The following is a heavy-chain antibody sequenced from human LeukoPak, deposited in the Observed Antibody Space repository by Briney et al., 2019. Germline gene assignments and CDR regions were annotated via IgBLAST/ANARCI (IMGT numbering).Heavy chain of an antibody. CDR3: ARHKLLWFGELLENWFDP. V-gene: IGHV4-61*02. CDR2: IYTSGST. J-gene: IGHJ5*02. D-gene: IGHD3-10*01. Sequence: SETLSLTCTVSGDSISSGSYYWSWIRQPAGKGLEWIGRIYTSGSTYYNPSLKSRVTVSLDMSKNQFSLKLSSVTAADTAVYYCARHKLLWFGELLENWFDPWGQGTLVTVSS. CDR1: GDSISSGSYY.